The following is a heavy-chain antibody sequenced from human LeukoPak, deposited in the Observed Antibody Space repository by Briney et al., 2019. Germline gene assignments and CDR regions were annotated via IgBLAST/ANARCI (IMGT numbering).Heavy chain of an antibody. J-gene: IGHJ5*01. CDR3: AKDRHAPGRYCSSTSCFPFDS. D-gene: IGHD2-2*01. Sequence: GGSLRLSCAASGFTFSSYSMNWVRQAPGKGLEWVSGISGSGGSTYYADSVKGRFTISRDNTKNTLYLQMNSLRAEDTAVYYCAKDRHAPGRYCSSTSCFPFDSWGQGTLVTVSS. V-gene: IGHV3-23*01. CDR1: GFTFSSYS. CDR2: ISGSGGST.